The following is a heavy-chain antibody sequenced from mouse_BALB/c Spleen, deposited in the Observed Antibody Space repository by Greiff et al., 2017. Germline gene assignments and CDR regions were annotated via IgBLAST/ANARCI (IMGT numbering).Heavy chain of an antibody. D-gene: IGHD1-1*01. J-gene: IGHJ2*01. CDR3: ARHEGYGSSYVVDY. CDR1: GFTFSSYG. CDR2: ISSGGSYT. V-gene: IGHV5-6*01. Sequence: VQLKQSGGDLVKPGGSLKLSCAASGFTFSSYGMSWVRQTPDKRLEWVATISSGGSYTYYPDSVKGRFTISRDNAKNTLYLQMSSLKSEDTAMYYCARHEGYGSSYVVDYWGQGTTLTVSS.